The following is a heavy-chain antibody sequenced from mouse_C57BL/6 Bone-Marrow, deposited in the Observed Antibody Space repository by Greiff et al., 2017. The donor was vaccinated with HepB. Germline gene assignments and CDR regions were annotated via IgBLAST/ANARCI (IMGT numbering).Heavy chain of an antibody. CDR1: GFTFSSYG. CDR3: ARSYYSNYPDY. V-gene: IGHV5-6*02. J-gene: IGHJ2*01. D-gene: IGHD2-5*01. Sequence: EVKLVESGGDLVKPGGSLKLSCAASGFTFSSYGMSWVRQTPDKRLEWVATISSGGSYTYYPDSVKGRFTISRDNAKNTLYLQMSSLKSEDTAMYYCARSYYSNYPDYWGQGTTLTVSS. CDR2: ISSGGSYT.